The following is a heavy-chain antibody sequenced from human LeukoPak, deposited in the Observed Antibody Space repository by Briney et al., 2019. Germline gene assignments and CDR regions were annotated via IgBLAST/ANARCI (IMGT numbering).Heavy chain of an antibody. D-gene: IGHD1-26*01. CDR3: AKDEVGGHFEY. CDR1: GFTVRSYW. V-gene: IGHV3-7*01. Sequence: PGGSLTLSCAASGFTVRSYWMSWVRQAPGKGLEWVAKIKEDGREKYYVDSVKGRFTIYRDNDKNSLYVQMNSLRAEDRAVYYCAKDEVGGHFEYWGQGTLVSVSS. J-gene: IGHJ4*02. CDR2: IKEDGREK.